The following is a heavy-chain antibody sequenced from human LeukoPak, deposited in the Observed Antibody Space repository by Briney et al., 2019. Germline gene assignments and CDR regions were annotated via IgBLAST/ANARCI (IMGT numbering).Heavy chain of an antibody. J-gene: IGHJ5*02. V-gene: IGHV4-34*01. CDR3: ERGQGVTVPQVCKNWFDP. D-gene: IGHD2-8*01. Sequence: SETLSLTCAVYIDSFSNYHWNWIRQTPAKGMEWIGEVNERGGTNISPSLRSRVNLSVDPSKHQFSLKLLSVTLADTAIYYCERGQGVTVPQVCKNWFDPWGQGTRVSVSS. CDR1: IDSFSNYH. CDR2: VNERGGT.